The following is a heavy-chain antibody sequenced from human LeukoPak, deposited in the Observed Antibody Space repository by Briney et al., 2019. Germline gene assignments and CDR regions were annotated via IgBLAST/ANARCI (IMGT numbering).Heavy chain of an antibody. CDR3: ARDSTLNYDILTGYYPVLGGYFDY. J-gene: IGHJ4*02. D-gene: IGHD3-9*01. CDR1: GYTFTSYY. V-gene: IGHV1-46*01. CDR2: INPSGGST. Sequence: ASVRVSCKASGYTFTSYYMHWVRQAPGQGLEWMGIINPSGGSTSYAQKFQGRVTMTRDTSTSTVYMELSSLRSEDTAVYYCARDSTLNYDILTGYYPVLGGYFDYWGQGTLVTVSS.